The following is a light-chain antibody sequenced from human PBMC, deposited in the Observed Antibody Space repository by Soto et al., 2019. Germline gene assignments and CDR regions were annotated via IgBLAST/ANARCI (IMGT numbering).Light chain of an antibody. CDR3: QRYYSIPFT. J-gene: IGKJ2*01. Sequence: DFVMTQAPDSLAVSLGERATINCKSSQSVLYNSNNKNHLGWFQQKPGHPPKLLIYGASFRPSGVPDRFSGSGSGTDFTHTISSLQAEDVAVYYCQRYYSIPFTFGQGTKLEI. CDR1: QSVLYNSNNKNH. V-gene: IGKV4-1*01. CDR2: GAS.